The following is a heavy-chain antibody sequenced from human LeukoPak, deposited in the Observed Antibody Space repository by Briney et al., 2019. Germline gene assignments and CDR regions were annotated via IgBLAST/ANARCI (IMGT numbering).Heavy chain of an antibody. CDR2: IAGDGSNT. CDR3: TRDLGHCTGGTCFPSGPADY. D-gene: IGHD2-15*01. Sequence: GGSLRLSCAASGFTFSSHWMHWVRQAPGKGLVWVSLIAGDGSNTNYADSVKGRFVISRDNAKNTLFLQMSSLRADDTGVYYCTRDLGHCTGGTCFPSGPADYWGQGTLVTVSS. CDR1: GFTFSSHW. J-gene: IGHJ4*02. V-gene: IGHV3-74*01.